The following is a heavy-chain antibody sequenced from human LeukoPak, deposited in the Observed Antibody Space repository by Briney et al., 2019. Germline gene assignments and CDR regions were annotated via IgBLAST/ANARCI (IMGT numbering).Heavy chain of an antibody. CDR2: ISSSGSTI. J-gene: IGHJ4*02. Sequence: GGSLRLSCAASGFTFSGSAMHWVRQASGKGLEWVSYISSSGSTIYYADSVKGRFTISRDNAKNSLYLQMNSLRAEDTALYYCARATYYYDSSGYYLDYWGQGTLVTVSS. CDR1: GFTFSGSA. CDR3: ARATYYYDSSGYYLDY. D-gene: IGHD3-22*01. V-gene: IGHV3-48*04.